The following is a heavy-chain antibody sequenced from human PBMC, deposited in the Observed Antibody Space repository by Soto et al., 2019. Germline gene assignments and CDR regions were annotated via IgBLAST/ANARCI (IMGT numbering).Heavy chain of an antibody. J-gene: IGHJ6*02. CDR2: ISHDGSNC. Sequence: GGSLRLSCAASGFTFGSYVMHWVRQAPGKGLEWVTLISHDGSNCYYADSVKGRFTFSRDNSKNTLYLQMNRLRAEDTAVYYCARESASLSYSSYALGVWGQGTTVTVSS. CDR1: GFTFGSYV. CDR3: ARESASLSYSSYALGV. V-gene: IGHV3-30*03.